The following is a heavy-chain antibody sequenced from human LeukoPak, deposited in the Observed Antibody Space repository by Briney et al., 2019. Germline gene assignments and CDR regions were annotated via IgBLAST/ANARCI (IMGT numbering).Heavy chain of an antibody. V-gene: IGHV4-34*01. D-gene: IGHD3-10*01. CDR2: INHSGNT. CDR1: GGSLIGHY. Sequence: SETLSLTCDVSGGSLIGHYWSWIRQPPGKGLEWIGEINHSGNTNYNPSLKNRVTISVDTSKNQSSQRLSAVTAADTAVYHCARGGIMVRQSINFLFFYGLDVWGHGTTVTVSS. J-gene: IGHJ6*02. CDR3: ARGGIMVRQSINFLFFYGLDV.